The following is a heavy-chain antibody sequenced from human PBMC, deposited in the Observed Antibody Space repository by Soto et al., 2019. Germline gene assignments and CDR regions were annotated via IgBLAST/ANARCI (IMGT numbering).Heavy chain of an antibody. J-gene: IGHJ6*02. CDR3: ARAPLQCIVLVIDYYGLDV. CDR1: GFTFTSSA. V-gene: IGHV1-58*01. Sequence: SVKVSCKASGFTFTSSAVQWVRQARGQRLEWIGWIVVGSGNTNYAQKFQERVTITRDMSTSTAYMALSSLRSEGTAGYFCARAPLQCIVLVIDYYGLDVWGQGTTVTV. CDR2: IVVGSGNT. D-gene: IGHD3-22*01.